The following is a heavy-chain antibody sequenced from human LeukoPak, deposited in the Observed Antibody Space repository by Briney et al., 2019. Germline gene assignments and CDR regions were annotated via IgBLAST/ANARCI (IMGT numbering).Heavy chain of an antibody. J-gene: IGHJ4*02. Sequence: PGGSLRLSCAASGFTFSSYSMNWVRQAPGKGLEWVSSISSSSSYIYYADSVKGRFTISRDNAKNSLYLQMNSLRAEDTAVYYCARARCSGGSCYSSPKYYFDYWGQGTLVTVSS. CDR1: GFTFSSYS. CDR3: ARARCSGGSCYSSPKYYFDY. V-gene: IGHV3-21*04. D-gene: IGHD2-15*01. CDR2: ISSSSSYI.